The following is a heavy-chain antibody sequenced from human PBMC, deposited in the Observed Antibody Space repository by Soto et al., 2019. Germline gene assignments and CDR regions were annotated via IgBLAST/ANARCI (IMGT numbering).Heavy chain of an antibody. Sequence: QVQLVESGGGVVQPGMSLRLSCAASGFTFNDYPMNWDRQAPGKGLEWVTLISYDGNKKYYADSVKGRFAISRDTSKNTLYLQMNRLRAEDTAVYYCARGVHYDFWSSQQHWSFDLWGRGTLLTVSS. CDR1: GFTFNDYP. CDR2: ISYDGNKK. D-gene: IGHD3-3*01. J-gene: IGHJ2*01. CDR3: ARGVHYDFWSSQQHWSFDL. V-gene: IGHV3-30*09.